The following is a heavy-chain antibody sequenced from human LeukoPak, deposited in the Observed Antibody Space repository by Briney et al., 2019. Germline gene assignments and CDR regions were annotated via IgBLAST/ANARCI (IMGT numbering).Heavy chain of an antibody. CDR2: IYPGDSDT. V-gene: IGHV5-51*01. Sequence: GESLKISCKGSGYSCTSYWIGWVRQMPGKGLEWMEIIYPGDSDTRYSPSFQGQVTISADKSISTAYLQWSSLKASDTAMYYCARRWYYYDSSGYFAAFDIWGQGTMVTVSS. CDR3: ARRWYYYDSSGYFAAFDI. J-gene: IGHJ3*02. CDR1: GYSCTSYW. D-gene: IGHD3-22*01.